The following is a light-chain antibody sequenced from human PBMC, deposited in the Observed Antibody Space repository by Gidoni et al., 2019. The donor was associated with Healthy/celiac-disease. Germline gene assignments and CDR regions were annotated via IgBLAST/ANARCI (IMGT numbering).Light chain of an antibody. J-gene: IGKJ4*01. V-gene: IGKV3-11*01. CDR2: DAS. CDR3: QQRSNWPPLT. CDR1: QSVSSY. Sequence: EIVLTQSPATLSLSPGERATLSCRASQSVSSYLAWYQQKPGQAPRLLIYDASNRATGIPARFSGSGSGTDFTLTIGSLEPKDFAVYYGQQRSNWPPLTFGGGTKVESK.